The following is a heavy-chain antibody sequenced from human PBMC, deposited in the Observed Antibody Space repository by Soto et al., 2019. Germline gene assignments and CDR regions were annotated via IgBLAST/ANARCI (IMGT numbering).Heavy chain of an antibody. J-gene: IGHJ6*02. CDR1: GFTFRDSG. D-gene: IGHD2-8*01. CDR2: VKNKADGHAT. V-gene: IGHV3-73*01. Sequence: PGGSLRLSCAVSGFTFRDSGMLWVRQASGKGLEWVGRVKNKADGHATAYAASVKGRFTISRDDSKNTAYLQMNSLKTEDTAVYYCTRRGNGGMDVWGQGATVTVSS. CDR3: TRRGNGGMDV.